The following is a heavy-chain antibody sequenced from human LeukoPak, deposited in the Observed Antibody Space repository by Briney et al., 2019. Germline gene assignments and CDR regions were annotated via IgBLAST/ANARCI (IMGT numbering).Heavy chain of an antibody. CDR3: AKATTMIVVAITEVYYFDY. V-gene: IGHV3-23*01. D-gene: IGHD3-22*01. Sequence: GGSLRLSCAASGFTFSSYAMSWVRQAPGKGLEWVSAISGSGGSTYYADSVKGRFTISRDNSKNTLYLQMNSLRAEDTAVYYCAKATTMIVVAITEVYYFDYWGQGTLVTVSS. CDR2: ISGSGGST. CDR1: GFTFSSYA. J-gene: IGHJ4*02.